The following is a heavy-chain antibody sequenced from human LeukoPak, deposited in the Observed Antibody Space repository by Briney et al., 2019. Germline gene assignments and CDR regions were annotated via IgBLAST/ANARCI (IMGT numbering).Heavy chain of an antibody. Sequence: ASVKVSCKASGYTFIHYGVSWVRQAPGQGREWMGWINSNGGGTLYAQSLQGRVTLTTDTSTSTLYMELRTLRSDDTAVYYCARSSTGWSVDFWGQGTLVTVSS. V-gene: IGHV1-18*01. J-gene: IGHJ4*02. CDR2: INSNGGGT. CDR1: GYTFIHYG. CDR3: ARSSTGWSVDF. D-gene: IGHD6-19*01.